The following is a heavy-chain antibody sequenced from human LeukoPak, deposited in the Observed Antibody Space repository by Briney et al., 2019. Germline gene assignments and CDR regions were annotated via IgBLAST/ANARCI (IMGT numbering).Heavy chain of an antibody. Sequence: PGGSLRLACAASGFTFSNYGMAWFRQAQGKGLEWVSTINIRADETRYADSVKGRFTISRDNAKSTMALQMTSLRVDDTAVYYSERDPSEYEYNRGWYRYFWGQGSQVIVSS. CDR3: ERDPSEYEYNRGWYRYF. CDR2: INIRADET. D-gene: IGHD6-19*01. V-gene: IGHV3-23*01. J-gene: IGHJ4*02. CDR1: GFTFSNYG.